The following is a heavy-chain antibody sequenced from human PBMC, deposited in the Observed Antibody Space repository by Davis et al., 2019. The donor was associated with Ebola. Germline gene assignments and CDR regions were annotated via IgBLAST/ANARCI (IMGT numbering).Heavy chain of an antibody. CDR2: ISSSGDYI. Sequence: GGSLKLSCAAAGFTFSGYSMSWVRQAPGKGLEWVSSISSSGDYIYYADSVKGRFTISRDNAKNSLYLQMNSLRDEDTAVYYCARGSENWNYVDYWGQGTLVTVSS. D-gene: IGHD1-1*01. V-gene: IGHV3-21*01. CDR1: GFTFSGYS. CDR3: ARGSENWNYVDY. J-gene: IGHJ4*02.